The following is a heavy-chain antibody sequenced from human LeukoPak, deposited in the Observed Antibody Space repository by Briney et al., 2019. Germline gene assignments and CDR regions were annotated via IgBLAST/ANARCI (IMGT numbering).Heavy chain of an antibody. Sequence: ASVKDSCKASGYTFTSYGISWVRQAPGQGLEWMGWISAYNGNTNYAQKLQGRVTMTTDTSTSTAYMGLRSLRSDDTAVFYCARVSSSWPHYYFDYWGQGTLVTVSS. CDR1: GYTFTSYG. J-gene: IGHJ4*02. CDR3: ARVSSSWPHYYFDY. CDR2: ISAYNGNT. V-gene: IGHV1-18*01. D-gene: IGHD6-13*01.